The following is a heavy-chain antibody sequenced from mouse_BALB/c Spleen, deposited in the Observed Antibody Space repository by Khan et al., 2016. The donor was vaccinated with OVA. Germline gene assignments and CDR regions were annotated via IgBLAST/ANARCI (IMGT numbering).Heavy chain of an antibody. CDR1: GYNIKDIY. CDR2: TDPANGNT. CDR3: RISTINS. Sequence: EVQLQESGAELVKPAASLKLSCTASGYNIKDIYIHWVKQRPEKGLERIRRTDPANGNTKYDPKFQGKATIPADTSSNTAYLQLSSLTAEDTAVYYCRISTINSWGQGTTLTVSS. V-gene: IGHV14-3*02. J-gene: IGHJ2*01. D-gene: IGHD1-3*01.